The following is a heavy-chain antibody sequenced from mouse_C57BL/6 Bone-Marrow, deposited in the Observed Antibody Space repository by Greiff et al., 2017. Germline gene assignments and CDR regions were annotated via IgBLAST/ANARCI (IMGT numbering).Heavy chain of an antibody. Sequence: QVQLQQPGAELVMPGASVKLSCKASGYTFTSYWMHWVKQRPGQGLEWIGEIDPSDSYTNYNQKFKGKSTLTVDKSSSTAYMQLSSLTSEDSAVYYCARGMYYGSKGAMDYWGQGTSVTVSS. CDR3: ARGMYYGSKGAMDY. CDR2: IDPSDSYT. CDR1: GYTFTSYW. D-gene: IGHD1-1*01. J-gene: IGHJ4*01. V-gene: IGHV1-69*01.